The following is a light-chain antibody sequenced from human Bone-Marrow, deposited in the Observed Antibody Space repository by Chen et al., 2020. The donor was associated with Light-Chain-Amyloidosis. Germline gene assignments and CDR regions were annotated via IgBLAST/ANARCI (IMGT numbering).Light chain of an antibody. Sequence: DIVMTQSPLSLPVPPGEPASISCRSSQSLLHINGYDYLNWYLQKPGQSPQLLIYLGSNRASGVPDRFSGSGSGTDFTLKVSRVEAEDVGVYYCMQTLQTPTFGQGTKVEIK. CDR2: LGS. V-gene: IGKV2-28*01. CDR1: QSLLHINGYDY. CDR3: MQTLQTPT. J-gene: IGKJ1*01.